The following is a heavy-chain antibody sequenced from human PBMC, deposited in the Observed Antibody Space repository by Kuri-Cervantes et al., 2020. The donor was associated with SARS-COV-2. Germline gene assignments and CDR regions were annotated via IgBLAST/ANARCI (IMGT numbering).Heavy chain of an antibody. J-gene: IGHJ4*02. Sequence: SETLSLTCAASGGSISSYYWSWIRQPPGKGLEWIGYIYYSGSTNYNPSLKSRVTISVDTSKNQFSLKLSSVTAADTAVYYCARGIIWFGELLHYFDYWGQGTLVTVSS. CDR3: ARGIIWFGELLHYFDY. D-gene: IGHD3-10*01. V-gene: IGHV4-59*01. CDR1: GGSISSYY. CDR2: IYYSGST.